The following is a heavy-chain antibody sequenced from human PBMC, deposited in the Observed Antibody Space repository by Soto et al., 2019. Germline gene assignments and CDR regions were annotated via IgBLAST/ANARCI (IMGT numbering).Heavy chain of an antibody. D-gene: IGHD1-20*01. J-gene: IGHJ6*02. CDR3: AKDITGISSGMDV. V-gene: IGHV3-30*18. CDR1: GFTFSSYG. Sequence: GGSLRLSCAASGFTFSSYGMHWVRQAPGKGLEWVAVISYDGSNKYYANSVKGRFTISRDNSKNTLYLQMNSLRAEDTAVYYCAKDITGISSGMDVWGQGTTVTVSS. CDR2: ISYDGSNK.